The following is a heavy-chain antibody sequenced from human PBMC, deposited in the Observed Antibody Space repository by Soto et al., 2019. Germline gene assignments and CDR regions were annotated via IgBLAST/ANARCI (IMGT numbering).Heavy chain of an antibody. CDR3: ARGHYIVVVPAALNWFDP. Sequence: KSSETLSLTCAVYGGSFSGYYWSWIRQPPGKGLEWIGEINHSGSTNYNPSLKSRVTISVDTSKNQFSLKLSSVTAADTAVYYCARGHYIVVVPAALNWFDPWGQGTLVT. V-gene: IGHV4-34*01. J-gene: IGHJ5*02. D-gene: IGHD2-2*01. CDR2: INHSGST. CDR1: GGSFSGYY.